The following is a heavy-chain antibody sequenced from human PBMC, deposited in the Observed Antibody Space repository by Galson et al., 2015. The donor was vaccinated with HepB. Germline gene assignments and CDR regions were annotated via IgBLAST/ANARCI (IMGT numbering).Heavy chain of an antibody. V-gene: IGHV4-59*01. D-gene: IGHD3-10*01. CDR2: IYYSGST. CDR1: DGPISSYY. J-gene: IGHJ4*02. CDR3: ARSAGAYGSGSLPDY. Sequence: QVQLQESGPGLVKPSETLSLTCTVPDGPISSYYWSWIRQPPGKGLEWIGYIYYSGSTNYNPSLKSRVTRSVDTSKNQFSLKLSSVTAADTAVYYCARSAGAYGSGSLPDYWGQGTLVTVSS.